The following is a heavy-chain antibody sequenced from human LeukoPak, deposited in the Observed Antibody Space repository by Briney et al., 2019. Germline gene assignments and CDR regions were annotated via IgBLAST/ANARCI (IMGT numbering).Heavy chain of an antibody. V-gene: IGHV5-51*01. CDR2: IYPGDSDT. J-gene: IGHJ4*02. CDR3: ARGALGGYDILTGYSAHFDY. Sequence: GESLKISCKGSGYSFTSYWIGWVRQMPGKGLEWMGIIYPGDSDTRYSPSFQGQVTISADKSISTAYLQWSSLKASDTAMYYCARGALGGYDILTGYSAHFDYWGQGTLVTVSS. CDR1: GYSFTSYW. D-gene: IGHD3-9*01.